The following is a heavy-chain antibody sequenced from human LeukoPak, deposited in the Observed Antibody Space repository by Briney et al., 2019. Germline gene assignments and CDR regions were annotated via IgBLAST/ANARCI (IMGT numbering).Heavy chain of an antibody. CDR2: IYYSGTT. CDR3: ARHCDSNTPYHYGMDV. Sequence: PSETLSLTCTVSGGSISTSGYYWGWSRPPPGKGLEWIGTIYYSGTTNYNPSLMSRVAISVDTSKNQFSLRLNSVTAADTAVYYCARHCDSNTPYHYGMDVWGQGTTVTVSS. V-gene: IGHV4-39*01. D-gene: IGHD2/OR15-2a*01. J-gene: IGHJ6*02. CDR1: GGSISTSGYY.